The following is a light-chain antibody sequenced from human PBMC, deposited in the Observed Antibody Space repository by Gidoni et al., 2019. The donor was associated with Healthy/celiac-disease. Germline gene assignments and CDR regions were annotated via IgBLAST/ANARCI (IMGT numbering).Light chain of an antibody. CDR3: QQYYSYPFT. CDR2: AAS. V-gene: IGKV1-8*01. J-gene: IGKJ3*01. Sequence: AIRTTQSPSSFSASTGDRVTITCRASQGISSYLAWYQQKPGKAPKLLIYAASTLQSGVPSRFSGSGSWTDFTLTISCLQSEDFATYYCQQYYSYPFTFGPGTKVEIK. CDR1: QGISSY.